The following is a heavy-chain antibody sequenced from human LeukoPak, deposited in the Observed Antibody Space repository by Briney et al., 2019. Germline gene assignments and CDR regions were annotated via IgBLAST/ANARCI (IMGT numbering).Heavy chain of an antibody. Sequence: ASVKVSCRTSGYTFTTHDLTWVRQATGQALEWMGWMNPKSGNTGYAQKFQCRVTMTRNTSISTAYMELSSLRSEDTAVCYCAWRDGYSFDFWGQGTLVTVSS. J-gene: IGHJ4*02. CDR3: AWRDGYSFDF. CDR1: GYTFTTHD. D-gene: IGHD5-24*01. CDR2: MNPKSGNT. V-gene: IGHV1-8*01.